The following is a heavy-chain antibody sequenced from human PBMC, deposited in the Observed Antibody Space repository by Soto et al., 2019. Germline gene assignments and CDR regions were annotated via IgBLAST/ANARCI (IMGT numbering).Heavy chain of an antibody. CDR1: GFTFSSYA. V-gene: IGHV3-23*01. J-gene: IGHJ3*02. Sequence: GGSLRLSCAASGFTFSSYAMSWVRQAPGKGLGWVSAISGSGGSTYYADSVKGRFTISRDNSKNTLYLQMNSLRAEDTAVYYCAKVAVGYCSGGSCYSGDAFDIWGQGTMVTVSS. CDR2: ISGSGGST. D-gene: IGHD2-15*01. CDR3: AKVAVGYCSGGSCYSGDAFDI.